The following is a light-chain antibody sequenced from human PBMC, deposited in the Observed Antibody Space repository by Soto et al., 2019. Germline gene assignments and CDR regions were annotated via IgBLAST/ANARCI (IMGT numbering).Light chain of an antibody. V-gene: IGKV1-5*01. CDR3: ERYNSFSSS. CDR2: IAS. Sequence: DIQMTQSPSTLSASVGDRVTITCRASQNIASWLAWYQQRPGKAPKLLIYIASTLEIGVPSRFSGSGSGTEFTLTIATLQPGDFATYYCERYNSFSSSFGQGTRLEIK. CDR1: QNIASW. J-gene: IGKJ5*01.